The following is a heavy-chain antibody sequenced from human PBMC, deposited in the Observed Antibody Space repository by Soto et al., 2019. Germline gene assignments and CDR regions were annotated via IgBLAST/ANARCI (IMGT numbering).Heavy chain of an antibody. V-gene: IGHV1-69*01. CDR1: GGTFSSYT. D-gene: IGHD3-22*01. CDR2: FVPLFGSA. CDR3: AREDDSSGHYSWFDP. J-gene: IGHJ5*02. Sequence: QVQLVQSGAEVKKPGSSVKVSCRASGGTFSSYTIVWVRQAPGQGLEWMGGFVPLFGSANIAQKFQGRVTITADAATSTAYMELSSLTSEDSATYYCAREDDSSGHYSWFDPWGQGNLVTVSS.